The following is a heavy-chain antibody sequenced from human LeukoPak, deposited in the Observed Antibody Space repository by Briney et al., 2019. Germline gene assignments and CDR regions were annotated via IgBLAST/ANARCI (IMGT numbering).Heavy chain of an antibody. CDR1: GFTFDDYA. Sequence: GRSLRLSCAASGFTFDDYAMHWVRQAPGKGLEWVSGISWNSGSIGYADSVKGRFTISRDNAKNSLYLQMNSLRAEDTALYYCAKDINVYSYGSLVFDYWGQGTLVTVSS. CDR3: AKDINVYSYGSLVFDY. V-gene: IGHV3-9*01. J-gene: IGHJ4*02. CDR2: ISWNSGSI. D-gene: IGHD5-18*01.